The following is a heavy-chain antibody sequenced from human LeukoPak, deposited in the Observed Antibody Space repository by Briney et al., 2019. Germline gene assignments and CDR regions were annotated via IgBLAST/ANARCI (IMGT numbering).Heavy chain of an antibody. V-gene: IGHV3-74*01. CDR3: ARDRLAARAFDI. D-gene: IGHD2-15*01. Sequence: GGSLRLSCATSGFTFSTFWMHWVRQAPGKGLVWVSRINHDGSSTNYAGSVKGRFTISRDNAKNTLYLQMNSLRAEDTAVYYCARDRLAARAFDIWGQGTMVTVSS. J-gene: IGHJ3*02. CDR2: INHDGSST. CDR1: GFTFSTFW.